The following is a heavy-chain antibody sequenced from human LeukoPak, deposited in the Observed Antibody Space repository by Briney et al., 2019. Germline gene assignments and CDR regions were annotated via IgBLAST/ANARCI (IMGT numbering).Heavy chain of an antibody. CDR1: GYTFTGYY. J-gene: IGHJ4*02. Sequence: GASVKVSCKASGYTFTGYYIHWVRQAPGQGLEWMGWINPNNGGTNYVQKFQGWVTMTRDTSISTAYMELSRLRSNDTAVYYCARDRHSGNYYLDYWDQGTLVTVSS. V-gene: IGHV1-2*04. CDR2: INPNNGGT. D-gene: IGHD1-26*01. CDR3: ARDRHSGNYYLDY.